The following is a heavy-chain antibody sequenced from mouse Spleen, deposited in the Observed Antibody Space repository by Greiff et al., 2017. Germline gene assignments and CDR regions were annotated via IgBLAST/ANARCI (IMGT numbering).Heavy chain of an antibody. J-gene: IGHJ3*01. D-gene: IGHD1-1*01. Sequence: EVKLQESGPELVKPGASVKIPCKASGYTFTDYNMDWVKQSHGKSLEWIGDINPNNGGTIYNQKFKGKATLTVDKSSSTAYMELRSLTSEDTAVYYCARVTTVVGGFAYWGQGTLVTVSA. V-gene: IGHV1-18*01. CDR2: INPNNGGT. CDR3: ARVTTVVGGFAY. CDR1: GYTFTDYN.